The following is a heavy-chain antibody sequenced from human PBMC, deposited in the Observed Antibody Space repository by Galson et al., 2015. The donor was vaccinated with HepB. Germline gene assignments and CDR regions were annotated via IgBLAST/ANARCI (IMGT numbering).Heavy chain of an antibody. CDR3: ATVPLYYYDSGGRPYYFNY. D-gene: IGHD3-22*01. V-gene: IGHV1-69*13. Sequence: SVKVSCKASGGTFKTYAISWVRQAPGHGLEWMGGIFPIFGTANYAQSFQGRVTIIADASTGTVYMELSSLRSEDTAVYYCATVPLYYYDSGGRPYYFNYWGQGTLVTVSS. CDR1: GGTFKTYA. CDR2: IFPIFGTA. J-gene: IGHJ4*02.